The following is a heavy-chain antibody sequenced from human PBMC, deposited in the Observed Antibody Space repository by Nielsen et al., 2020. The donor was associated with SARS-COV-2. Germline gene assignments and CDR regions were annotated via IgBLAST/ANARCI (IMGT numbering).Heavy chain of an antibody. Sequence: GGSLRLSCAASGFFFSEYYMGWVRQAPGKGLEWVSYISSSSSYTNYADSVKGRFTISRDNAKNSLYLQMNSLRAEDTAVYYCARDPKYYYDSSDWGRGTLVTVSS. J-gene: IGHJ4*02. D-gene: IGHD3-22*01. CDR2: ISSSSSYT. V-gene: IGHV3-11*05. CDR1: GFFFSEYY. CDR3: ARDPKYYYDSSD.